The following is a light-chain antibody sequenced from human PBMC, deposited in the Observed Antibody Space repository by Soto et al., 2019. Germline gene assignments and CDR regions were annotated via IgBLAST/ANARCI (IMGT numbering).Light chain of an antibody. J-gene: IGLJ1*01. V-gene: IGLV2-14*01. CDR2: DVS. CDR3: SSYTRSSFYV. Sequence: QSVLTQPASVSGSPGQSITISCTGTSSDVGGYNYVSWYQQHPGKAPKLMMYDVSNRPSGVSNRFSGSKSGNTASLTISGLQAEDEADYYCSSYTRSSFYVFGTGTKLTVL. CDR1: SSDVGGYNY.